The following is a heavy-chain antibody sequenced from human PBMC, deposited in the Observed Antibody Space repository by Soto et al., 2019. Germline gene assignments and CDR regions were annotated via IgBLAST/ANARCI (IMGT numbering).Heavy chain of an antibody. CDR3: ARVRRAAPAGPLAY. D-gene: IGHD6-13*01. Sequence: SVKVSCKAPGGTFSSYAISWVRQAPGQGLEWMGGIIPIFGTANYAQKFQGRVTITADESTSTAYMELSSLRSEDTAVYYCARVRRAAPAGPLAYWGQGTLVTVSS. CDR2: IIPIFGTA. CDR1: GGTFSSYA. V-gene: IGHV1-69*13. J-gene: IGHJ4*02.